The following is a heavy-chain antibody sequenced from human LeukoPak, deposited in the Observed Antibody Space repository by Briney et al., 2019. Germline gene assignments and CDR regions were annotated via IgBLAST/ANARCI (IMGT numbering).Heavy chain of an antibody. Sequence: ASVKVSCKASGYTFTGYYMHWVRQAPGQGLEWMGRINPNSGGTNYAQKFQGRVTMTRDTSISTAYMELSRLRSDDTAVYYCARDREDGSSGYYYFDYWGQGTLVTVSS. V-gene: IGHV1-2*06. CDR2: INPNSGGT. CDR1: GYTFTGYY. J-gene: IGHJ4*02. CDR3: ARDREDGSSGYYYFDY. D-gene: IGHD3-22*01.